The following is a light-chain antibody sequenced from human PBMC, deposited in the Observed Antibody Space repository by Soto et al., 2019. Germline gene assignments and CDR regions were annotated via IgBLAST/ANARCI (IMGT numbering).Light chain of an antibody. J-gene: IGKJ1*01. CDR3: QQYGSSLWT. V-gene: IGKV3-20*01. CDR1: QSVSSSY. CDR2: GAS. Sequence: IVLTHSPGTLSLSPWERATLSGRTSQSVSSSYLAWYQQKPGQAPRLLIYGASSRATGIPDRFSGSGSGTDFTLTISRLEPEDFAVYYCQQYGSSLWTFGQGTKVDIK.